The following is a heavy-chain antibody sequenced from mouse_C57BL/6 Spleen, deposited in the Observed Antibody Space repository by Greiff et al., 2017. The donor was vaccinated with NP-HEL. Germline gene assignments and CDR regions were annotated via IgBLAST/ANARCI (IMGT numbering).Heavy chain of an antibody. D-gene: IGHD1-1*01. J-gene: IGHJ2*01. CDR2: INPSSGYT. CDR3: ARGDYYGSSPFDY. Sequence: VQLQQSGAELAQPGASVKLSCKASGYTFTSYWMHWVKQRPGQGLEWIGYINPSSGYTTYNQKFKDKATLTADKSSSTAYMQLSSLTYEDSAVYYCARGDYYGSSPFDYWGQGTTLTVSS. CDR1: GYTFTSYW. V-gene: IGHV1-7*01.